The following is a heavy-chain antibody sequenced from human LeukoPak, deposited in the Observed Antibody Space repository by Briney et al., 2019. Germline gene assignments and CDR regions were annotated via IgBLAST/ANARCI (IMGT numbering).Heavy chain of an antibody. V-gene: IGHV1-2*02. CDR1: GYTFTGYY. CDR3: ARDRYYYDSSGYYQLDY. Sequence: GASVKVSCKASGYTFTGYYMHWVRQAPGQGLEWMGWINPNSGGTNYAQKFQGRVTMTRDTSISTAYMELSRLRSDDTAVYYCARDRYYYDSSGYYQLDYWGQGTLVTVSS. J-gene: IGHJ4*02. D-gene: IGHD3-22*01. CDR2: INPNSGGT.